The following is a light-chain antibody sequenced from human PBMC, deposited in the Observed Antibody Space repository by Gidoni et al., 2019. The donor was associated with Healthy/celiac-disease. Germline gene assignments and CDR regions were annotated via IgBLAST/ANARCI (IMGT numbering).Light chain of an antibody. CDR1: SSDVGSYNL. V-gene: IGLV2-23*01. Sequence: QSALTQPASVSGSPGPSITISCTGTSSDVGSYNLVSWYQQHPGKAPKFMIYEGSKRPSGVSNRFSGSKSGNTASLTISGLQAEDEADYYCCSYAGSSTFYVFGTGTKVTVL. J-gene: IGLJ1*01. CDR2: EGS. CDR3: CSYAGSSTFYV.